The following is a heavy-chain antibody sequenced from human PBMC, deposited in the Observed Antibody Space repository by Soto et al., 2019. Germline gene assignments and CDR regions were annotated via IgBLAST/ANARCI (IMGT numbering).Heavy chain of an antibody. CDR3: ARGRTYSSSSGRAWFDP. V-gene: IGHV1-8*01. CDR2: MNPNSGNT. CDR1: GYTFTSYD. Sequence: ASVKVSCKASGYTFTSYDINWVRQATGQGLEWMGWMNPNSGNTGYAQKFQGRVTMTRNTSISTAYMELSSLRSEDTAVYYYARGRTYSSSSGRAWFDPWGQGTLVTVSS. D-gene: IGHD6-6*01. J-gene: IGHJ5*02.